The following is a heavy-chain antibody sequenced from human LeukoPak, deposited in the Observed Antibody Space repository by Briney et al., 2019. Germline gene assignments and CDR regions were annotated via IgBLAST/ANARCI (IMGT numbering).Heavy chain of an antibody. V-gene: IGHV4-30-2*01. Sequence: SETLSLTFTVSGGSISSGGYYWSWIRQPPGKGLEWIGYIYHSGSTNYNPSLKSRVTISVDKSKNQFSLKLSSVTAADTAVYYCASRAAVAGYWYFDLWGRGTLVTVSS. CDR1: GGSISSGGYY. CDR2: IYHSGST. J-gene: IGHJ2*01. CDR3: ASRAAVAGYWYFDL. D-gene: IGHD6-19*01.